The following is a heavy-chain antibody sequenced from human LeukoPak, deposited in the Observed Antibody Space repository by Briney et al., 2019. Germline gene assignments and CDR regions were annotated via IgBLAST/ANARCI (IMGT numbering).Heavy chain of an antibody. CDR1: GFTFSSYA. Sequence: PGGSLRLSCAASGFTFSSYAMSWVRQAPGKGLEWVSAISGSGGSTYNADSVKGRFTISRDNSKNTLYLQMNSLRAEDTAVYYCAKAAGKKRYYDFWSGYYNIDYWGQGTLVTVSS. CDR2: ISGSGGST. D-gene: IGHD3-3*01. V-gene: IGHV3-23*01. CDR3: AKAAGKKRYYDFWSGYYNIDY. J-gene: IGHJ4*02.